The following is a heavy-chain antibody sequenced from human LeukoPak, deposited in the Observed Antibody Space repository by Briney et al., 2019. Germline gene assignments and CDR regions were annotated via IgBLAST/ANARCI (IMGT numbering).Heavy chain of an antibody. CDR2: ISYDGSNK. Sequence: GSLRLSCAASGFPFSSYGMHWVRQAPGKGLEWVAVISYDGSNKYYADSVKGRFTISRDNSKNTLYLQMNSLRAEDTAVYYCAKHLGDLPDYWGQGTLVTVSS. CDR3: AKHLGDLPDY. J-gene: IGHJ4*02. V-gene: IGHV3-30*18. CDR1: GFPFSSYG.